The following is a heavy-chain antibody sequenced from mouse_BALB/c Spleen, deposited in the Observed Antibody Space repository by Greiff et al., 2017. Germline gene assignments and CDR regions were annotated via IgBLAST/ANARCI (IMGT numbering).Heavy chain of an antibody. CDR3: KAGRKRYFDV. J-gene: IGHJ1*01. V-gene: IGHV5-17*02. D-gene: IGHD6-1*01. CDR1: GFTFSSFG. CDR2: ISSGSSTI. Sequence: EVKLVESGGGLVQPGGSRKLSCAASGFTFSSFGMHWVRQAPEKGLEWVAYISSGSSTIYYADTVKGRFTISSDYPKNTLFLKITSLRSEDTAMYYCKAGRKRYFDVWGAGKTVTVSS.